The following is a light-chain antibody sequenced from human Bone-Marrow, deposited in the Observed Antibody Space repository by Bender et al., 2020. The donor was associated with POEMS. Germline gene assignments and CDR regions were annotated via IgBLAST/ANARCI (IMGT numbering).Light chain of an antibody. Sequence: NSMLTQPHSVSESPGKTVTISCTRSSGSIASNSVQWYQQRPDNFLTTVIYEDNQWPSGVPDRFSGSIDASSNSACLTISGLKTKEVADYYSQSYDAPDQVFGGGTNLTVL. V-gene: IGLV6-57*01. J-gene: IGLJ3*02. CDR3: QSYDAPDQV. CDR1: SGSIASNS. CDR2: EDN.